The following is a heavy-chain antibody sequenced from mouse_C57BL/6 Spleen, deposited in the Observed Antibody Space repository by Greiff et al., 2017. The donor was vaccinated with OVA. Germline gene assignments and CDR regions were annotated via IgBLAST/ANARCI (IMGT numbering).Heavy chain of an antibody. CDR1: GYTFTSYW. Sequence: QVQLQQPGAELVRPGSSVKLSCKASGYTFTSYWMDWVKQRPGQGLEWIGNIYPSDSETHYNQKFKDKATLTVDKSSSTAYMQLSSLTSEDSAVYYCARRSPEATDYWGQGTSVTVSS. J-gene: IGHJ4*01. CDR3: ARRSPEATDY. CDR2: IYPSDSET. V-gene: IGHV1-61*01.